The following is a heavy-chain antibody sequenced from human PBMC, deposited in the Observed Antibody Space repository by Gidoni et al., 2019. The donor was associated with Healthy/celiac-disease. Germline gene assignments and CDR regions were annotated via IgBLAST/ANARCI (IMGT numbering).Heavy chain of an antibody. Sequence: QVQLQQWGAGLLKPSETLSLTCAVYGGSFSGYYWSWIRQPPGKGLEWMGEINHSGSTNYNPSLKSRVTISVDTSKNQFSLKLSSVTAADTAVYYCARGGKVRGVIAPRYYYYGMDVWGQGTTVTVSS. V-gene: IGHV4-34*01. CDR2: INHSGST. J-gene: IGHJ6*02. CDR3: ARGGKVRGVIAPRYYYYGMDV. CDR1: GGSFSGYY. D-gene: IGHD3-10*01.